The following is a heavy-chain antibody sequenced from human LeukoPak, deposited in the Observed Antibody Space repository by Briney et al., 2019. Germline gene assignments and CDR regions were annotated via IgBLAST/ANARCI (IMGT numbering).Heavy chain of an antibody. Sequence: PGGSLRLSCAASGFTFSDYYMIWIRQAPGKGLEWVSDISSGSSYASYADSVKGRFTISRDNAKNSLYLQMNSLRAVDTAVYYCAKTKGYCSGGSCYWPFDYWGQGTLVTVSS. CDR1: GFTFSDYY. CDR3: AKTKGYCSGGSCYWPFDY. V-gene: IGHV3-11*03. J-gene: IGHJ4*02. CDR2: ISSGSSYA. D-gene: IGHD2-15*01.